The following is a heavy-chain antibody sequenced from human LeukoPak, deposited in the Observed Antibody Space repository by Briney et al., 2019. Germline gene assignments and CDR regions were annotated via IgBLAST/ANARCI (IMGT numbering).Heavy chain of an antibody. CDR1: GYTFTSYG. J-gene: IGHJ3*02. CDR3: ARDKDPVGATILYAFDI. CDR2: ISAYNGNT. D-gene: IGHD1-26*01. V-gene: IGHV1-18*01. Sequence: VASVKVSCKASGYTFTSYGISWVRQAPGQGLEWMGWISAYNGNTNYAQKLQGRVTMTTDTSTSTAYMELRSLRSDDTAVYYCARDKDPVGATILYAFDIWGQGTMVTVSS.